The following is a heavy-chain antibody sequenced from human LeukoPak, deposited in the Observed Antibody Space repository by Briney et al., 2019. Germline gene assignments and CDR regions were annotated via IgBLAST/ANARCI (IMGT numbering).Heavy chain of an antibody. D-gene: IGHD2-15*01. Sequence: VASVTVSCKASGGTFSSYAISWVRQAPGQGLEWMGGIIPIFGTANYAQKFQGRVTITADESTSTAYMELSSLRSDDTAVYYCATDPVGYCNANGCYSVDYWGQGTLVTVSS. CDR2: IIPIFGTA. CDR1: GGTFSSYA. J-gene: IGHJ4*02. V-gene: IGHV1-69*13. CDR3: ATDPVGYCNANGCYSVDY.